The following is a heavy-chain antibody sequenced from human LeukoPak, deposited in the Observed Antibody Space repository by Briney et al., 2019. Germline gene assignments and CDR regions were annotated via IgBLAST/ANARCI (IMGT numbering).Heavy chain of an antibody. CDR3: ARTMVRGAVAFDI. CDR1: GFTFSSYS. J-gene: IGHJ3*02. D-gene: IGHD3-10*01. Sequence: GGSLRLSCAASGFTFSSYSMNWVRQAPGKGLEWVSSISSSSSYIYYADSVKGRFTISRDNAKNSLYLQMNSLRAEDTAVYYCARTMVRGAVAFDIWGQGTMVTVSS. V-gene: IGHV3-21*01. CDR2: ISSSSSYI.